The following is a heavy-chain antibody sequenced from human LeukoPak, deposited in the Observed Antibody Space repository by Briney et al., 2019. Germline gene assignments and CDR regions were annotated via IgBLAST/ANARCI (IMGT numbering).Heavy chain of an antibody. CDR3: ARGDSLFDY. D-gene: IGHD2-21*02. CDR1: GFTFSSYS. V-gene: IGHV3-74*01. J-gene: IGHJ4*02. Sequence: PGGSLRLSCAASGFTFSSYSMNWVRQAPGKGLVWVSRINSSGSSTTYADSVKGRFTISRDNAKNTLYLQMNSLRAEDTAVYYCARGDSLFDYWGQGTLVTVSS. CDR2: INSSGSST.